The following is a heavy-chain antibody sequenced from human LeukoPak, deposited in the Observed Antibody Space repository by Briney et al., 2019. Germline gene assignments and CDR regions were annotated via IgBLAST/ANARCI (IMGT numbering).Heavy chain of an antibody. D-gene: IGHD2-15*01. CDR2: IIPIFGTA. Sequence: GASVKVSCKASGYTFTTYDINWVRQAPGQGLEWMGGIIPIFGTANYAQKFQGRVTITADKSTSTAYMELSSLRSEDTAVYYCASRGYCSGGSCYSAGYWGQGTLVTVSS. J-gene: IGHJ4*02. CDR1: GYTFTTYD. V-gene: IGHV1-69*06. CDR3: ASRGYCSGGSCYSAGY.